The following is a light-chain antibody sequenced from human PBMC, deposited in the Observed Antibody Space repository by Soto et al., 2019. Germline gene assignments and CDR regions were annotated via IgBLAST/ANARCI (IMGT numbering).Light chain of an antibody. CDR1: QSIRKY. CDR3: QQANSFPLT. V-gene: IGKV1-39*01. Sequence: DIQMTQSPSSLSASVGDRVIITCRASQSIRKYLNWYQHKPGKVPTLLIYAASSLQSGVPSRFSGSGSGTEFTLTITSLQPEDFATYYCQQANSFPLTFGGGTKVDIK. J-gene: IGKJ4*01. CDR2: AAS.